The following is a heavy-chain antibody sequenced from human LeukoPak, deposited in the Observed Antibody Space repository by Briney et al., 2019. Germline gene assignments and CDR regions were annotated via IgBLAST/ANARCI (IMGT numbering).Heavy chain of an antibody. Sequence: QTGGSLRLSCAASGFTVSSNYMSWVRQAPGKGLEWVSVIYSGGSTYYADSVKGRFTISRDNAKSSLYLQMNSLRAEDTAVYYCARDRGAATGTISLDHWGQGTLVTVSS. J-gene: IGHJ4*02. CDR3: ARDRGAATGTISLDH. CDR1: GFTVSSNY. V-gene: IGHV3-66*01. CDR2: IYSGGST. D-gene: IGHD1-1*01.